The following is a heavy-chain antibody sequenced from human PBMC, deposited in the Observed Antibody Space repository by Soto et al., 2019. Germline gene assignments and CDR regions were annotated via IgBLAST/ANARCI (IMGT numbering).Heavy chain of an antibody. CDR1: GFKFSNYA. CDR3: AKDRRAGGNSAFYFDF. D-gene: IGHD3-16*01. Sequence: GGSLRLSCAASGFKFSNYAMRWVRQPPGKGLEWVSLISATGGGTYYADSVKGRFTISRDNSHNTLYLQVHSLTAEDTAVYYCAKDRRAGGNSAFYFDFWGQGAQVTVYS. J-gene: IGHJ4*02. V-gene: IGHV3-23*01. CDR2: ISATGGGT.